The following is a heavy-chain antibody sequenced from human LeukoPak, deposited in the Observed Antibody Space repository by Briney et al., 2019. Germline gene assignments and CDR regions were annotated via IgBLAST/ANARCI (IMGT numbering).Heavy chain of an antibody. Sequence: GGSLRLSCAASGFTFSSYSMNWVRQAPGKGLEWVSYITSSSSIIYYADSVKGRFTISRDNAKNSLYLQMSSLRDEDTAVYYCARDYGDFKYYYGMDVWGQGTTVTVSS. V-gene: IGHV3-48*02. CDR3: ARDYGDFKYYYGMDV. D-gene: IGHD4-17*01. CDR1: GFTFSSYS. CDR2: ITSSSSII. J-gene: IGHJ6*02.